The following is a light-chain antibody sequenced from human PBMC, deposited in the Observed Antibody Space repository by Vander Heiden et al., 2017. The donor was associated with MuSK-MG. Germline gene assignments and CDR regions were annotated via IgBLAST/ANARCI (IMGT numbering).Light chain of an antibody. CDR2: KAS. CDR1: QSISNW. V-gene: IGKV1-5*03. Sequence: DLQMTQSPSTLSASVGDRVSITCRASQSISNWLAWYQQKPGKAPKVLIYKASGLQSGVPSRFSGSGSGTEFTLTISSLQPDDFATYYCQQYNSYPRTFGQGTKVEIK. J-gene: IGKJ1*01. CDR3: QQYNSYPRT.